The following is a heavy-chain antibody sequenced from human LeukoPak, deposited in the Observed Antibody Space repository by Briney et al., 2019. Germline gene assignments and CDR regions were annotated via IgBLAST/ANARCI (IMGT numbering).Heavy chain of an antibody. CDR2: ISSSGSTI. V-gene: IGHV3-48*04. CDR1: GFTFSSYA. CDR3: ARDNRTLVLRFLEWLLDAFDI. J-gene: IGHJ3*02. Sequence: GGSLRLSCAASGFTFSSYAMSWVRQAPGKGLEWVSYISSSGSTIYYADSVKGRFTISRDNAKNSLYLQMNSLRAEDTAVYYCARDNRTLVLRFLEWLLDAFDIWGQGTMVTVSS. D-gene: IGHD3-3*01.